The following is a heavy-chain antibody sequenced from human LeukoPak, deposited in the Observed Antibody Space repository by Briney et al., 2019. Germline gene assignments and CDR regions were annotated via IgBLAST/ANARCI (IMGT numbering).Heavy chain of an antibody. V-gene: IGHV3-23*01. CDR2: ISGGAGIT. D-gene: IGHD2-21*01. CDR3: ARDRAYPNDVFDI. J-gene: IGHJ3*02. Sequence: SGGSLRLSCAASGFTFSTYAMSWVRQAPGRGLEWVSAISGGAGITWYADTVKGRFTISRDTSKNTLFLQINSLRADDTAVYYCARDRAYPNDVFDIWGQRTMVTVSS. CDR1: GFTFSTYA.